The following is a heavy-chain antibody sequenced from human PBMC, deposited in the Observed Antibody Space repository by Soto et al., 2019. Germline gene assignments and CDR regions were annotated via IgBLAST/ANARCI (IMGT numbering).Heavy chain of an antibody. D-gene: IGHD6-13*01. CDR3: TTGVFRSRRSFDY. V-gene: IGHV3-15*07. Sequence: EVQLVESGGGLVKPGGSLRLSCAASGFSFSNAWMNWVRQAPGKGLEWVGRIKSKTDGGTTDYAAPVKGRFTISRDDSKNTLYLQMNSLKTEDTAVYYCTTGVFRSRRSFDYWGQGTLVTVSS. CDR2: IKSKTDGGTT. J-gene: IGHJ4*02. CDR1: GFSFSNAW.